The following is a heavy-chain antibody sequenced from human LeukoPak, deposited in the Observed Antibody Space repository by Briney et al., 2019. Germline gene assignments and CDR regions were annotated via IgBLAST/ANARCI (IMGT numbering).Heavy chain of an antibody. CDR1: GYTFTGYY. V-gene: IGHV1-2*02. J-gene: IGHJ6*03. D-gene: IGHD4-23*01. Sequence: GASVKVSCKASGYTFTGYYMHWVRQAPGQGLEWMGWINPNSGGTNYAQKFQGRVTMTRDTSISTAYMELSRLRSDDTAVYYCARNLVVTSTDYYYYYMDVWGKGTTVTVSS. CDR3: ARNLVVTSTDYYYYYMDV. CDR2: INPNSGGT.